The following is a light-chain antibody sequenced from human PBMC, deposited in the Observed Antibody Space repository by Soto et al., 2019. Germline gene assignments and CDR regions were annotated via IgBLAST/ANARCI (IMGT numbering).Light chain of an antibody. V-gene: IGLV2-14*03. CDR1: SSDVGGYNY. Sequence: QSALTQPASLSGSPGQSITISCTGTSSDVGGYNYVSWYQQHPGKAPKLMIYDVSNRASGVSNRFSGSKSGNTASLTISGLQAEDEADYYCSSYRASSTTHYVFGTGPKLTVL. J-gene: IGLJ1*01. CDR3: SSYRASSTTHYV. CDR2: DVS.